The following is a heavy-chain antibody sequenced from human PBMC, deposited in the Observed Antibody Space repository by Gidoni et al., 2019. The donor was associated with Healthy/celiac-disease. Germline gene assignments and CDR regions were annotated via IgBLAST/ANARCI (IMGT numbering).Heavy chain of an antibody. J-gene: IGHJ5*02. CDR1: GFTFSSYA. V-gene: IGHV3-23*01. D-gene: IGHD3-9*01. CDR2: ISGSGGST. Sequence: EVQLLESGGGLVQPGGSLSPSCAASGFTFSSYAMSWVRQAPGKGLEWVSAISGSGGSTYYADSVKGRFTISRDNSKNTLYLQMNSLRAEDTAVYYCATFGYDILTGYFRFDPWGQGTLVTVSS. CDR3: ATFGYDILTGYFRFDP.